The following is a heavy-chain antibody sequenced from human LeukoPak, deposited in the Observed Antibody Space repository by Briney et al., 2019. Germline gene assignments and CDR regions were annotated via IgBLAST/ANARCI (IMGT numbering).Heavy chain of an antibody. Sequence: GGSLRLSCAASGFTFSSYSMNWVRQAPGKGLEWVSSISNSSSYIYYADSVKGRFTISRDNAKNSLYLQMNSLRAEDTAVYYCASPVGVRVWGQGTMVTVSS. CDR2: ISNSSSYI. CDR1: GFTFSSYS. CDR3: ASPVGVRV. J-gene: IGHJ3*01. V-gene: IGHV3-21*01. D-gene: IGHD3-10*01.